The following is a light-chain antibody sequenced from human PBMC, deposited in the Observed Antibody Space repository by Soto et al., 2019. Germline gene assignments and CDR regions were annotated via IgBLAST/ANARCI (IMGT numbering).Light chain of an antibody. J-gene: IGKJ5*01. CDR1: QSVSSSY. V-gene: IGKV3-15*01. CDR2: GAY. Sequence: EIVLTQSPGTLSLSPGERATLSCRASQSVSSSYLAWYQQKPGQAHRLLIYGAYTRATGIEARFSGSGSGTEFTLTIRSLQSEDFAVYYCQQYNNWPITFGQGTRLEIK. CDR3: QQYNNWPIT.